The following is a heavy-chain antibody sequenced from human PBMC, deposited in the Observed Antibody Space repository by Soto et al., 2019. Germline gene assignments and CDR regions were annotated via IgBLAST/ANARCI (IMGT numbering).Heavy chain of an antibody. CDR3: AREYSSSSQYLYFDV. J-gene: IGHJ2*01. D-gene: IGHD6-6*01. CDR1: GGTFTSYA. CDR2: IIPITGTV. V-gene: IGHV1-69*01. Sequence: QVQLVQSGAEVKKPGSSVKVSCKVSGGTFTSYAIGWVRQAPGQGLEWMGGIIPITGTVNYAQKFQGRVTITADESTTTVDRERGSRRSEDTALYYGAREYSSSSQYLYFDVWGRGTLVTVSS.